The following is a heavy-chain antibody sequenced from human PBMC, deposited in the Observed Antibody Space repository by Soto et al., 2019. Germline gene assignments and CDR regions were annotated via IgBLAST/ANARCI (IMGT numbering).Heavy chain of an antibody. J-gene: IGHJ6*02. D-gene: IGHD1-26*01. CDR2: LGAARDP. V-gene: IGHV3-13*05. CDR1: GFSFRDYD. CDR3: ARAYLGRLPRRADYYYAIDV. Sequence: EVQLVESGGGSVQPGESLRLSCAASGFSFRDYDMHWVRRRKGKGLEWVSALGAARDPYYVGSVKGRFSVSRDNAQNSLFLQMNNLRVDDTAVYFCARAYLGRLPRRADYYYAIDVWGRGTTVTVSS.